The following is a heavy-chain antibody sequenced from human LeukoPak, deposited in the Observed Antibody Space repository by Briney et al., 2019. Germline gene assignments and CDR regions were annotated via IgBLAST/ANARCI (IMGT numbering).Heavy chain of an antibody. CDR1: GGSISSGSYY. Sequence: SETLSLTCTVSGGSISSGSYYWSWIRQPAGKGLEWIGRIYTSGSTNYNPSLKSRVTISVDTSKNQFSLRLNSVTAADTAVYYCARQTIVVVEVGWFDPWGQGTLVTVSS. D-gene: IGHD2-2*01. CDR3: ARQTIVVVEVGWFDP. J-gene: IGHJ5*02. CDR2: IYTSGST. V-gene: IGHV4-61*02.